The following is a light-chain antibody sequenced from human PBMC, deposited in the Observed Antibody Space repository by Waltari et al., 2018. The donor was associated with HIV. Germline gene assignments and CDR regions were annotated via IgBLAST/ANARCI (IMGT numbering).Light chain of an antibody. CDR3: QAWDSNTAYV. J-gene: IGLJ1*01. CDR1: ELGDKY. Sequence: SYDLTQPPSVSVSPGQTATITCSGDELGDKYACWYQQKPGQSTILVIYQDTKRPSGIPERFSGSISGNTATLTISGTQAMDEADYYCQAWDSNTAYVFGTGTKVTVL. V-gene: IGLV3-1*01. CDR2: QDT.